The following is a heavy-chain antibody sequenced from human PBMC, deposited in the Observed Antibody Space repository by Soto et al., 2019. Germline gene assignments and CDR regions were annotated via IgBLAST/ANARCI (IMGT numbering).Heavy chain of an antibody. V-gene: IGHV3-23*01. D-gene: IGHD6-13*01. CDR3: AKGQGIAAAGTFDY. CDR2: ISGSGGTT. CDR1: GFTFSTFA. J-gene: IGHJ4*02. Sequence: PGGSLRLSCAASGFTFSTFAMSWVRQAPGKGMEWVSAISGSGGTTYNADSVKGRFTISRDNSKNTLYLQMNSLRAEDTAVYYCAKGQGIAAAGTFDYWGQGTLVTVSS.